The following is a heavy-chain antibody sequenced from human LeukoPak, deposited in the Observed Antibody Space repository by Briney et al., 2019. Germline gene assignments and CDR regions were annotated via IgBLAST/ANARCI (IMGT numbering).Heavy chain of an antibody. CDR3: TSEISSASNY. J-gene: IGHJ4*02. D-gene: IGHD6-6*01. CDR1: GGSISSSSYY. CDR2: IYYTGST. Sequence: SETLSLTCTVSGGSISSSSYYWGWIRQPPGEWLEWIGSIYYTGSTYYSPSLKSRVTISADTSKNEFSLKLSSVTAADTAVYYCTSEISSASNYWGQGTLVTVSS. V-gene: IGHV4-39*01.